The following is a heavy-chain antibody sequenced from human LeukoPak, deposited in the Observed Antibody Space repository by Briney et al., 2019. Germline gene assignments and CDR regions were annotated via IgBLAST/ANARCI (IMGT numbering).Heavy chain of an antibody. CDR3: ARSGANDIVVVPANYFDY. CDR2: IYPGDSDT. J-gene: IGHJ4*02. CDR1: GYSFTSYW. D-gene: IGHD2-2*01. V-gene: IGHV5-51*01. Sequence: TGESLKISCKGSGYSFTSYWIGWVRQMPGKGLEWMGIIYPGDSDTRYSPSFQGQVTISADKSISTAYLQWSSLKASDTAMYYCARSGANDIVVVPANYFDYWGQGTLVTVSS.